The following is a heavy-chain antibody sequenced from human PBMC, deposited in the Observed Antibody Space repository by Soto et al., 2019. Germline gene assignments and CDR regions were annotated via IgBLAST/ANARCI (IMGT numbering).Heavy chain of an antibody. CDR1: GFTFSSYS. Sequence: EVQLVESGGGLVKPGGSLRLSCAASGFTFSSYSMNWVRQAPGKGLEWVSSISSSSSYIYYADSVKRRFTISRDNAKNSLYLQMNSLRAEDTAVYYCARGWYDTYYYYYYGMDVWGQGTTVTVSS. CDR2: ISSSSSYI. D-gene: IGHD6-13*01. V-gene: IGHV3-21*01. J-gene: IGHJ6*02. CDR3: ARGWYDTYYYYYYGMDV.